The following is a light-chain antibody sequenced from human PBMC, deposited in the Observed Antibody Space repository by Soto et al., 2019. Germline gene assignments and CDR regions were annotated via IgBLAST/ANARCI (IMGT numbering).Light chain of an antibody. J-gene: IGLJ1*01. CDR1: SSDVGGYNY. V-gene: IGLV2-14*03. Sequence: QSALTQPASVSGSPGQSITISCTGTSSDVGGYNYVSWYQQHPGKAPKLMIYDVSNRPSGVSNRFSASKSGNTASLTISGLQAEDEADYYCSSYTSSGTRYVFGTGTKLTVL. CDR3: SSYTSSGTRYV. CDR2: DVS.